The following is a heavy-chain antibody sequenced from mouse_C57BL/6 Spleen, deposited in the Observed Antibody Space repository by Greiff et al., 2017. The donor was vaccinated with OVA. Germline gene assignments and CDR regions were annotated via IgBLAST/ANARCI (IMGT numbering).Heavy chain of an antibody. D-gene: IGHD1-1*01. Sequence: EVQLQQSGPELVKPGASVKISCKASGYSFTDYNMNWVKQSNGKSLEWIGVINPNYGTTSYNQKFKGKATLTVDQSSSTAYMQLNSLTSEDSAVYYCASLITTADWGYFDVWGTGTTVTVSS. CDR2: INPNYGTT. CDR1: GYSFTDYN. J-gene: IGHJ1*03. CDR3: ASLITTADWGYFDV. V-gene: IGHV1-39*01.